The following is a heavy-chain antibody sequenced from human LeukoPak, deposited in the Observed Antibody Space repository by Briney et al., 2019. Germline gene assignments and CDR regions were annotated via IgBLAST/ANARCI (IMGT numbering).Heavy chain of an antibody. Sequence: PGGSLRLSCAASGFTFNSYYMNWVRQAPGKGLVWVSRINRDGSDTIYADSVNGRFTISRDNAKNTLFLQMNSLRAEDTAVDYCAREDFGVDYWGQGTLVTVSS. CDR3: AREDFGVDY. CDR1: GFTFNSYY. J-gene: IGHJ4*02. CDR2: INRDGSDT. V-gene: IGHV3-74*01. D-gene: IGHD3-10*01.